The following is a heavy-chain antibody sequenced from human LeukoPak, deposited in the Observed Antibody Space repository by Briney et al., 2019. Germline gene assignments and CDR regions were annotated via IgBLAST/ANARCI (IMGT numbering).Heavy chain of an antibody. D-gene: IGHD3-16*02. CDR2: INPNSGGT. Sequence: GVSVKVSCKASGYTFTGYYMHWVRQAPGQGLEWMGWINPNSGGTNYAQKFQGRVTMTRDTSISTAYMELSRLRSDDTAVYYCARVWSYRPNFDYWGQGTLVTVSS. CDR1: GYTFTGYY. J-gene: IGHJ4*02. CDR3: ARVWSYRPNFDY. V-gene: IGHV1-2*02.